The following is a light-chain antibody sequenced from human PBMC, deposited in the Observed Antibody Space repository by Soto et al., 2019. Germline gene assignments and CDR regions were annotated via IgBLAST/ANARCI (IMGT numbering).Light chain of an antibody. Sequence: EIMMTQSTATLSVSPGESATLSCRASQSVRNNFAWYQHKPSQAPRLLIYYASTRATGIPARFSGSGSGTEFTLTISSLQSEDFALYYCQQYNDWPHITFGQGTRLEIK. J-gene: IGKJ5*01. CDR1: QSVRNN. V-gene: IGKV3-15*01. CDR3: QQYNDWPHIT. CDR2: YAS.